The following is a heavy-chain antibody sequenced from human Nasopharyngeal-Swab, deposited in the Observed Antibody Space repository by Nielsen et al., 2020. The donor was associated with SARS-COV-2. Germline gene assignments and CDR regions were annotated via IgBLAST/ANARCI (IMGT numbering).Heavy chain of an antibody. CDR1: GFAFTDYS. CDR3: VREFEATGSTYLDY. V-gene: IGHV3-48*02. CDR2: ITSSSSTR. Sequence: GGSLRLSCAASGFAFTDYSMDWVRQAPGKGLEWVSYITSSSSTRYYADSVKGRFTVSRDNAKNSLYLQMNSLRDEDTAVYYFVREFEATGSTYLDYWGLRTLVTVSS. D-gene: IGHD3-16*01. J-gene: IGHJ4*02.